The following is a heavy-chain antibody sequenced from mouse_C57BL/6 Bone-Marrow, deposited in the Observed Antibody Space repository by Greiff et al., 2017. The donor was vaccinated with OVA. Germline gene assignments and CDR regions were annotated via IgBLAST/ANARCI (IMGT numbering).Heavy chain of an antibody. J-gene: IGHJ3*01. CDR1: GYTFTTYP. V-gene: IGHV1-47*01. CDR2: FHPYNDDT. Sequence: VKLMESGAELVKPGASVKMSCKASGYTFTTYPIEWMKQNHGKSLEWIGNFHPYNDDTKYNEKFKGKATLTVEKSSSTVYLELSRLTSADSAVYYCARPGDYDGDWFAYWGQGTLVTVSA. CDR3: ARPGDYDGDWFAY. D-gene: IGHD2-4*01.